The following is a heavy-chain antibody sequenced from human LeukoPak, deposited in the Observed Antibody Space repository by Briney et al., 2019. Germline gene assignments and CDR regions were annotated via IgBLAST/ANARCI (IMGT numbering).Heavy chain of an antibody. CDR2: IYYSRNT. D-gene: IGHD6-13*01. V-gene: IGHV4-39*01. J-gene: IGHJ4*02. Sequence: SETLSLTCSVSGGSISSSSYYWGWIRQPPGKGLECIGSIYYSRNTYNNPSLKSRVTISVDTSKNQLSLKLTSVTAADTAVYYCAMHTVIASSWSLDYWGQGTPVTVSS. CDR3: AMHTVIASSWSLDY. CDR1: GGSISSSSYY.